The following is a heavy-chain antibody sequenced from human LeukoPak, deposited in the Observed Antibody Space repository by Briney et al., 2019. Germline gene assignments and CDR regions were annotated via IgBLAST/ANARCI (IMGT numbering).Heavy chain of an antibody. CDR2: IIPIFGTA. V-gene: IGHV1-69*13. D-gene: IGHD1-26*01. CDR1: GYTFTSYY. CDR3: ARDRWSYYGYFQH. J-gene: IGHJ1*01. Sequence: SVKVSCKASGYTFTSYYMHWVRQAPGQGLEWMGGIIPIFGTANYAQKFQGRVTITADESTSTAYMELSSLRSEDTAVYYCARDRWSYYGYFQHWGQGTLVTVSS.